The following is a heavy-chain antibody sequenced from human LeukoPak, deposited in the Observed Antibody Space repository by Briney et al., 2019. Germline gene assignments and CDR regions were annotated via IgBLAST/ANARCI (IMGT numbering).Heavy chain of an antibody. D-gene: IGHD6-13*01. CDR1: KFTFSSSW. J-gene: IGHJ3*02. CDR2: IKRDGSEE. Sequence: PGGSLRLSCVASKFTFSSSWMSWVRQAPGKGLEWVANIKRDGSEEYYVDSVKGRFTISRDNAKNSLYLQMNSLRAEDAAVYYCARDPYSNFFGAFDIWGQGTMVTVSS. V-gene: IGHV3-7*04. CDR3: ARDPYSNFFGAFDI.